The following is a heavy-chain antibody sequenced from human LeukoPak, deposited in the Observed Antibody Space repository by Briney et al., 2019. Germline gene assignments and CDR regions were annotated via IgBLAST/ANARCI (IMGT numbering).Heavy chain of an antibody. J-gene: IGHJ4*02. CDR1: GYTFTSYA. D-gene: IGHD4-23*01. CDR3: ARDLKFGGNSGFDY. V-gene: IGHV1-3*01. CDR2: INAGNGNT. Sequence: ASVKVSCKASGYTFTSYAMHWVRQAPGQRLEWMRWINAGNGNTKYSQKFQGRVTITRDTSASTAYMELSSLRSEDTAVYYCARDLKFGGNSGFDYWGQGTLVTVSS.